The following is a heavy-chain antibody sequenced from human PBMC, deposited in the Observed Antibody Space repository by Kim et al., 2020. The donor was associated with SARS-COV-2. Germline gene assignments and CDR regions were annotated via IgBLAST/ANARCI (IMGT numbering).Heavy chain of an antibody. CDR1: GFTFSSYG. V-gene: IGHV3-30*18. CDR3: AKAHCSGGGCYWTFDF. Sequence: GGSLRLSCAASGFTFSSYGMHWVRQAPGKGLEWVAVISHDGSNKDYKDSVKGRFTISRDNSKNTLYMQMNSLRTDDTAVYYCAKAHCSGGGCYWTFDFWG. CDR2: ISHDGSNK. J-gene: IGHJ4*01. D-gene: IGHD2-15*01.